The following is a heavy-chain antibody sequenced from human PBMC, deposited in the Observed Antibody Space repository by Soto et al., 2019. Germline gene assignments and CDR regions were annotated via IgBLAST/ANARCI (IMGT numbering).Heavy chain of an antibody. CDR1: GFTFSSYG. V-gene: IGHV3-33*01. CDR2: IWYDGSNK. D-gene: IGHD6-19*01. J-gene: IGHJ4*01. CDR3: ARDSDSSETQGGGLDY. Sequence: GSLRLSCAASGFTFSSYGMHWVRQAPGKGLEWVAVIWYDGSNKYYAESVKGRFTISRDNSKNTLYLQMNSLRAEDTAVYYCARDSDSSETQGGGLDYWGHGTLVTVSS.